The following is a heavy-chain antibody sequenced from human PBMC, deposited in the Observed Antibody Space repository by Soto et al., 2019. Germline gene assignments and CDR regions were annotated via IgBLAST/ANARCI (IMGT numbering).Heavy chain of an antibody. Sequence: VQLLESGGGLVQPGGSLTLSCAASGFTFGSYTMNWVRQAPGKGLEWVAVVWFDGSYKYYADSVKGRFTISRDNSENTLYLHMNSLRAEDTALYYCAKDFQRDNGYDLDYWGQGTLVTVSS. J-gene: IGHJ4*02. CDR2: VWFDGSYK. CDR3: AKDFQRDNGYDLDY. V-gene: IGHV3-33*06. D-gene: IGHD5-12*01. CDR1: GFTFGSYT.